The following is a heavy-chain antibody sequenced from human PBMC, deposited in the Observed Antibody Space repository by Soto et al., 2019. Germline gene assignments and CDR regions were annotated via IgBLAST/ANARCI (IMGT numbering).Heavy chain of an antibody. V-gene: IGHV3-23*01. Sequence: GALRLSCAASGFSFSDYAMSWVRQAPGKGLEWVSVISESGGSTHYADSVRGRFTVSRDNSKNSLSLRMNSLRDEDTAVYFCAKRSPYSSGWYSPIFDYWGQGALVTVSS. D-gene: IGHD6-13*01. CDR3: AKRSPYSSGWYSPIFDY. J-gene: IGHJ4*02. CDR2: ISESGGST. CDR1: GFSFSDYA.